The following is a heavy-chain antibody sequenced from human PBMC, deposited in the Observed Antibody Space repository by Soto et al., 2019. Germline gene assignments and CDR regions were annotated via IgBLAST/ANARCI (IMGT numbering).Heavy chain of an antibody. CDR3: ARLGLPLVTVVRGVIRAPFDY. Sequence: GESLKISCKGSGYSFTSYWIGWVRQMPGKGLEWMGIIYPGDSDTRYSPSFQGQVTISADKSISTAYLQWSSLKASDTAMYYCARLGLPLVTVVRGVIRAPFDYWGQGTPVTVSS. CDR1: GYSFTSYW. CDR2: IYPGDSDT. V-gene: IGHV5-51*01. D-gene: IGHD3-10*01. J-gene: IGHJ4*02.